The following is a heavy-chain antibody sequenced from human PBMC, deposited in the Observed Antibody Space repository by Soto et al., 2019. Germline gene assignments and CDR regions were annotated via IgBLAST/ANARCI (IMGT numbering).Heavy chain of an antibody. CDR3: AADCSQKDGYNEY. J-gene: IGHJ4*02. V-gene: IGHV1-58*01. D-gene: IGHD5-12*01. Sequence: ASVKISCKASGFTFTSSAVQWVRQARGQRLEWIGWIVVGSGNTNYAQKFQERVTITRDMSTSTAYMELSSLRSEDTAVYYCAADCSQKDGYNEYWGKGTLVTVSS. CDR2: IVVGSGNT. CDR1: GFTFTSSA.